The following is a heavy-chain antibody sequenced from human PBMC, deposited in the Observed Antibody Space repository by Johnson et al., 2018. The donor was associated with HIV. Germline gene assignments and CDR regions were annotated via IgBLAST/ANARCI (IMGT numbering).Heavy chain of an antibody. Sequence: QMLLVESGGGLVKAGGSLRLSCAASGFTFSSYAMHWVRQAPGKGLEWVAVISYDGSNKYYADSVKGRFTISRDNSKNTLYLQMNSLRAEDTAVYYCAKRDPRYAFDIWGQGTMVTVSS. CDR1: GFTFSSYA. V-gene: IGHV3-30-3*02. CDR3: AKRDPRYAFDI. J-gene: IGHJ3*02. CDR2: ISYDGSNK.